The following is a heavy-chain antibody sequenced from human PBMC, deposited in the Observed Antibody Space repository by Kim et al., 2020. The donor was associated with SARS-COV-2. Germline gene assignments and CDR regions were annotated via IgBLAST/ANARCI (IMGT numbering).Heavy chain of an antibody. CDR2: T. J-gene: IGHJ4*02. V-gene: IGHV3-23*01. Sequence: TYCADSVKGRFTISRDNSKNTLYLQMNSLRAEDTAVYYCAKDTVAGTGVYWGQGTLVTVSS. CDR3: AKDTVAGTGVY. D-gene: IGHD6-19*01.